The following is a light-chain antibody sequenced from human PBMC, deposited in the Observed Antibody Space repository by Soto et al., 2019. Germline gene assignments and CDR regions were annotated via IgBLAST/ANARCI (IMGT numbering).Light chain of an antibody. J-gene: IGLJ1*01. CDR3: QSYDSSLSGYV. CDR1: SSNIGAGYD. CDR2: GNN. V-gene: IGLV1-40*01. Sequence: QSVLTQPPSVSGAPGQRVTISCTGSSSNIGAGYDVHWYQQLPGTAPQLLIYGNNNRPSGVPDRFSGPKSATSASLAIIGLQSEYEADFYCQSYDSSLSGYVFGTGTKVTVL.